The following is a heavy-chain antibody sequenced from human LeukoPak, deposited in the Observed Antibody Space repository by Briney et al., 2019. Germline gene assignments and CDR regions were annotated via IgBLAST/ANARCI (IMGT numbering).Heavy chain of an antibody. D-gene: IGHD3-10*01. CDR3: ARGRSITLLRGVAMSDGFDI. V-gene: IGHV3-21*05. CDR1: GFTFSNYG. J-gene: IGHJ3*02. Sequence: PGGSRSFSWAAPGFTFSNYGMTWFRQPPGKGLDGASFLDTRGRYVYYGDSVKGRFTISRDNAKNLLFLQMNGLRAEDTALYYCARGRSITLLRGVAMSDGFDIWGQGAMVAVSS. CDR2: LDTRGRYV.